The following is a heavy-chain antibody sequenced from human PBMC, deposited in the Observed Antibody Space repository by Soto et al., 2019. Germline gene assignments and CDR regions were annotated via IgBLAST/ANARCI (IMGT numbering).Heavy chain of an antibody. V-gene: IGHV3-30-3*01. Sequence: QVQLVESGGGVVQPGRSLRLSCAASGFTFSSYAMHWVRQAPGKGLEWVAVISYDGSNKYYADSVKGRFTISRDNSKNTLYLQMNSLRAEDTAVYYCARELPLDYDFPWGFDYWAQGTLVTVSS. CDR3: ARELPLDYDFPWGFDY. CDR1: GFTFSSYA. D-gene: IGHD3-3*01. J-gene: IGHJ4*02. CDR2: ISYDGSNK.